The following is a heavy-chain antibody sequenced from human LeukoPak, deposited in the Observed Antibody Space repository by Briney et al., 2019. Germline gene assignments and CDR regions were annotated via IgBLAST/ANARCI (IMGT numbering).Heavy chain of an antibody. CDR3: ARHFTAIDNSSGWKRYYYYYMDV. D-gene: IGHD6-19*01. Sequence: SETLSLTCTVSGDSISSGSYYWSWIRQPAGEGLEWIGRIYSSGRTHYSPSLKSRVTISVDTSKNQFSLKLSSVTAADTAVYYCARHFTAIDNSSGWKRYYYYYMDVWGKGTTVTISS. CDR1: GDSISSGSYY. CDR2: IYSSGRT. J-gene: IGHJ6*03. V-gene: IGHV4-61*02.